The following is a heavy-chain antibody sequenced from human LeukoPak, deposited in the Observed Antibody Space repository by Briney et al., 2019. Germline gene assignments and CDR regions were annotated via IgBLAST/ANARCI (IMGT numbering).Heavy chain of an antibody. J-gene: IGHJ4*02. CDR1: GGSVSSGSYY. CDR2: IYYSGST. D-gene: IGHD1-26*01. V-gene: IGHV4-39*07. CDR3: ARDGRFPPEVLPRYFDY. Sequence: SETLSLTCTVSGGSVSSGSYYCGWIRHPPGKGLEWLGNIYYSGSTYYNPSLKSRVTISVETSKNQFSLKLSSVTAADTAVYYCARDGRFPPEVLPRYFDYRGQGTLVTVSS.